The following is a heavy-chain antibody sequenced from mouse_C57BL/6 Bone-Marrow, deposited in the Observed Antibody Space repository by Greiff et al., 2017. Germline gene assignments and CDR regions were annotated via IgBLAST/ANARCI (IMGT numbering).Heavy chain of an antibody. CDR2: IHPIGGST. Sequence: QVQLQQPGAELVKPGASVKLSCKASGYTFTSYWMPWVQQRPGQGLEWIGMIHPIGGSTNYTEKFTGKATLTVDNSSSTAYMQLSSLTSEDSAVYYCARRAFVWYFDVWGTGTTVTVSS. CDR1: GYTFTSYW. CDR3: ARRAFVWYFDV. J-gene: IGHJ1*03. V-gene: IGHV1-64*01. D-gene: IGHD3-1*01.